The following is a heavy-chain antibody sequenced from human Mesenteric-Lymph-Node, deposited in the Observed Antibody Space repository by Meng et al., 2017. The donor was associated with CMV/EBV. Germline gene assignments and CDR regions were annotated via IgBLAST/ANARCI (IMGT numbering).Heavy chain of an antibody. Sequence: GGSNSSSNWWSWVRQPPGKGLEWSGEIYQSGSTNYNPSLKSRVTISVDKSKSQFSLKVASLTAADTAVYYCAGIDCSGGSCHSIDYWGQGALVTVSS. J-gene: IGHJ4*02. CDR1: GGSNSSSNW. V-gene: IGHV4-4*02. CDR2: IYQSGST. CDR3: AGIDCSGGSCHSIDY. D-gene: IGHD2-15*01.